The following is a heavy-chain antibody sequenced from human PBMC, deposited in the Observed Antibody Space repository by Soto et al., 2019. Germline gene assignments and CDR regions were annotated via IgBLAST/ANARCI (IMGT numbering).Heavy chain of an antibody. CDR2: IKGDGSEK. J-gene: IGHJ4*02. CDR3: VRGTMAPGLDH. Sequence: EVQLVESGGGLVQPGGSLRLSCAASGFTFSSYWINWVRQTPGKGLEWVANIKGDGSEKYYVDSLKGRFTISRDNAKNSLYLHRNSLRAEDTAVYYGVRGTMAPGLDHWGQGTLVTVSS. V-gene: IGHV3-7*01. D-gene: IGHD3-3*01. CDR1: GFTFSSYW.